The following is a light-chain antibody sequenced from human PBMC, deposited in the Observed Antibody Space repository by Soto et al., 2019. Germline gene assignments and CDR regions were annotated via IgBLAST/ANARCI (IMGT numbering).Light chain of an antibody. CDR3: ISYNDRQSYL. J-gene: IGLJ1*01. Sequence: QSVLTQPASVSGSPGQSITISCSGTSSDIGSYNHVAWYQQFPGKSPKLMIYAVSDRPSGVSDRFSGSKSGITASLTISGLQTEEEADYYRISYNDRQSYLFGTGTKVTVL. V-gene: IGLV2-14*03. CDR1: SSDIGSYNH. CDR2: AVS.